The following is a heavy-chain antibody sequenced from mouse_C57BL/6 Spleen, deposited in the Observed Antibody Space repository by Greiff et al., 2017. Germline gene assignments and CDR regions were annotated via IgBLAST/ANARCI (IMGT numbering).Heavy chain of an antibody. CDR1: GFTFSSYT. D-gene: IGHD3-2*02. Sequence: EVKLMESGGGLVKPGGSLKLSCAASGFTFSSYTMSWVRQTPEKRLEWVATISGGGGNTYYPDSVKGRFTISRDNAKNTLYLQMSSLRSDDTALYYCARLRDFDVWGTGTTVTVSS. J-gene: IGHJ1*03. CDR2: ISGGGGNT. CDR3: ARLRDFDV. V-gene: IGHV5-9*01.